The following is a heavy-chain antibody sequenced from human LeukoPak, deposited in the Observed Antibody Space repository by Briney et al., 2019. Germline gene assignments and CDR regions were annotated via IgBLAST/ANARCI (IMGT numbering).Heavy chain of an antibody. CDR1: GYTFTSYG. CDR2: ISAYNGNT. V-gene: IGHV1-18*01. CDR3: ARTLGGIAAAGGLVLPPSLGERTNWFDP. J-gene: IGHJ5*02. D-gene: IGHD6-13*01. Sequence: ASVKVSCKASGYTFTSYGISWVRQAPGQGLEWMGWISAYNGNTNYAQKLQGRVTMTTDTSTSTAYMELRSLRSDDTAVYYCARTLGGIAAAGGLVLPPSLGERTNWFDPWGQGTLVTVPS.